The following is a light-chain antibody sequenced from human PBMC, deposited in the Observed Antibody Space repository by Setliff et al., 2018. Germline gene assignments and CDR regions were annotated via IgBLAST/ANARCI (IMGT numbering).Light chain of an antibody. CDR3: CSYTGRSTYV. CDR1: SSDVGGYNY. CDR2: DVS. J-gene: IGLJ1*01. Sequence: QSALTQPASVSGSPGQSITISCTGTSSDVGGYNYVSWYQQHPGKAPKRIIFDVSHRPSGVSNRFSGSKSDNTAALTISGLQAEDEAHYYCCSYTGRSTYVFGTGTKVTVL. V-gene: IGLV2-14*03.